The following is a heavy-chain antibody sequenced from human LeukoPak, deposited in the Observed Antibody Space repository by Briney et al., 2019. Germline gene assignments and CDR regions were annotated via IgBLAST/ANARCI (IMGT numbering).Heavy chain of an antibody. V-gene: IGHV3-21*01. Sequence: GGSVRLSCAASGFTFSSYSMNWVRQAPGKGLEWVSSISSSSSYIYYADSVRGRFTISRDNAKNSLYLQMNSLRAEDTAVYYCARDRGYYDSSGYTPIDYWGQGTLVTVSS. CDR2: ISSSSSYI. CDR3: ARDRGYYDSSGYTPIDY. D-gene: IGHD3-22*01. J-gene: IGHJ4*02. CDR1: GFTFSSYS.